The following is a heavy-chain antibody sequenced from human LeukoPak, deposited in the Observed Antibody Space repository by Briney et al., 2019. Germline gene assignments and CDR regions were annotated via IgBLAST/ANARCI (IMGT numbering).Heavy chain of an antibody. J-gene: IGHJ4*02. CDR2: ISGSGGST. CDR1: GFTFSSYA. CDR3: ARSWIQLWLLGY. Sequence: GGSLRLSCAAYGFTFSSYAMSWVRQAPGKGLEWVSAISGSGGSTYYADSVKGRFTISRDNSKNTLYLQMNSLRAEDTAVYYCARSWIQLWLLGYWGQGTLVTVSS. V-gene: IGHV3-23*01. D-gene: IGHD5-18*01.